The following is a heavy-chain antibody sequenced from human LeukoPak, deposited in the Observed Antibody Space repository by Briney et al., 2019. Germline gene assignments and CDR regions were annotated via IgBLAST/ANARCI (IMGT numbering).Heavy chain of an antibody. CDR1: GGSFSGHY. V-gene: IGHV4-34*01. Sequence: PSETLSLTCAVYGGSFSGHYWSWIRQPPGKGLEWIGEINHSGSTNYNPSLKSRVTISVDTSKNQFSLKLSSVTAADTAVYYCARDRGSQPFIDYWGQGTLVTVSS. CDR3: ARDRGSQPFIDY. J-gene: IGHJ4*02. D-gene: IGHD1-26*01. CDR2: INHSGST.